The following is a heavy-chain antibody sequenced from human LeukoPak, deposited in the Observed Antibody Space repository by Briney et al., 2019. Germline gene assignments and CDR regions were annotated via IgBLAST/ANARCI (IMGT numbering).Heavy chain of an antibody. Sequence: GGSLRLSCAASGFTFSSYSMNWVRQAPGKGLEWVSSISSSSSYIYYADSVKGRFNISRDNAKNSLYLQMNSLRAEDTVVYYCAKDLLSGGNCYSIFHYWGQGTLVIVSS. CDR1: GFTFSSYS. J-gene: IGHJ4*02. D-gene: IGHD2-15*01. V-gene: IGHV3-21*04. CDR3: AKDLLSGGNCYSIFHY. CDR2: ISSSSSYI.